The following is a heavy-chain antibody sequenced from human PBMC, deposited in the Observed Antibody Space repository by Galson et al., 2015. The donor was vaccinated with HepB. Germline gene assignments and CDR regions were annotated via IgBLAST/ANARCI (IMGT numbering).Heavy chain of an antibody. D-gene: IGHD6-13*01. CDR3: ARHGGGQWQQLPHY. J-gene: IGHJ4*02. CDR1: GGYIDSSVYY. CDR2: IYYSGTT. Sequence: SETLSLTCTVSGGYIDSSVYYWGWIRQPPGKGLEWIGSIYYSGTTYYNPPLKSRVTISVDTARNEFSLKLSSVTAADTAVYYCARHGGGQWQQLPHYWGQGTLVTVSS. V-gene: IGHV4-39*01.